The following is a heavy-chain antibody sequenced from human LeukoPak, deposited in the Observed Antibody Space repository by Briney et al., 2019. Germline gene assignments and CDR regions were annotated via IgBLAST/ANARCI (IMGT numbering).Heavy chain of an antibody. J-gene: IGHJ6*03. CDR3: AWSRYYVPFYYMDV. CDR2: ISAYNVNT. Sequence: ATVKVSCKASGYTFTSYGISCVRQAPGQGLEWMGCISAYNVNTNYAQKLQCRVTMTTDTSTITAYMQLRSLTSDDPAVYYCAWSRYYVPFYYMDVWGKGTTVTVSS. CDR1: GYTFTSYG. D-gene: IGHD3-3*01. V-gene: IGHV1-18*01.